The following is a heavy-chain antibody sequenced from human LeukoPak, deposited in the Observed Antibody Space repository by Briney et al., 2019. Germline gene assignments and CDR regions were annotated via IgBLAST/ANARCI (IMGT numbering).Heavy chain of an antibody. CDR3: AREVLAKNYGMDV. V-gene: IGHV1-2*02. CDR1: GYTFTGYF. J-gene: IGHJ6*02. Sequence: GASVKVSCKASGYTFTGYFMHWVRQAPGQGLEWMGWINPNSGGTNYAQKFQGRVTMTRDTSISTAYMELSSLRSDDTAVNYCAREVLAKNYGMDVWGQGTTVTVSS. CDR2: INPNSGGT. D-gene: IGHD2-8*02.